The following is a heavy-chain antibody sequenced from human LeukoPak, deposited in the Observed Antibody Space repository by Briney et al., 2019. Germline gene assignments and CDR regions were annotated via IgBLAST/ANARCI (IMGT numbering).Heavy chain of an antibody. V-gene: IGHV3-23*01. CDR1: GFTFNNYA. D-gene: IGHD3-9*01. CDR3: AKDLTWIPPVLVTFDL. Sequence: GGSLRLFCAASGFTFNNYAMSWVRQAPGKGLQWVSSISGRGDITHYADSVKGRFTVSRDNSKNTVFLQMNWLRADDTAVYYCAKDLTWIPPVLVTFDLRGQGTLVAVSS. CDR2: ISGRGDIT. J-gene: IGHJ4*02.